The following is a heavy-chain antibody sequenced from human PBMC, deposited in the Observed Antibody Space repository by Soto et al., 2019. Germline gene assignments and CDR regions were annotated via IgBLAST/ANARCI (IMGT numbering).Heavy chain of an antibody. Sequence: PRASVKVSCKASGYSFTDYHIHWVRQAPGQGLEWLGRINPKSGGTSTAQKFQGWVTMTTDTSISTASIELTRLTSDDTAIYYCARGDSTDCSNGVCSFFYNHDMDVWGQGTTVTVSS. CDR2: INPKSGGT. J-gene: IGHJ6*02. CDR1: GYSFTDYH. V-gene: IGHV1-2*04. D-gene: IGHD2-8*01. CDR3: ARGDSTDCSNGVCSFFYNHDMDV.